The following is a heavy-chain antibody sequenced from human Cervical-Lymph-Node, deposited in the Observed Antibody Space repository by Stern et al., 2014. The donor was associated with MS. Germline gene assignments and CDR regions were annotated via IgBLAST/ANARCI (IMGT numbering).Heavy chain of an antibody. CDR2: ISYDGSTT. D-gene: IGHD4-23*01. CDR1: GFTFSNSG. J-gene: IGHJ1*01. Sequence: VQLVQSGGGVVQPGRSLRLSCAASGFTFSNSGMHWVRQAPGKGLEWVGIISYDGSTTYDADYVKGRFTISKDNSKNTLYLQRNSVRADDTGVYDCAREGGNGAEYFQHWGQGTLVTVSS. V-gene: IGHV3-33*08. CDR3: AREGGNGAEYFQH.